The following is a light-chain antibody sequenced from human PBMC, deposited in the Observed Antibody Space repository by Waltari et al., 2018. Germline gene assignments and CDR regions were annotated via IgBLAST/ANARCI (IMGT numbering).Light chain of an antibody. J-gene: IGKJ3*01. CDR1: QSVLYSSNNKNY. CDR2: WAS. CDR3: QQYYSTLT. Sequence: DIVMTQSPDSLAVSLGERATINCKSSQSVLYSSNNKNYLAWYQQKPGQPPKLLIYWASTRESGVPDRFSGSGSGTDFTLTISSLQAEDVAVYYCQQYYSTLTFGPETKVDIK. V-gene: IGKV4-1*01.